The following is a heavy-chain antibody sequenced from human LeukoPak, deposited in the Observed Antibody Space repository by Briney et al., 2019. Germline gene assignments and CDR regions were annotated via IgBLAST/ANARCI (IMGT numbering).Heavy chain of an antibody. CDR1: GFTFDDYA. D-gene: IGHD3-16*01. CDR2: ISWNSGSI. Sequence: PGGSLRLSCAASGFTFDDYAMHWVRQAPGKGLEWVSGISWNSGSIGYADSVKGRFTISRGNAKNSLYLQMNSLRAEDTALYYCAKDMTPGEGEIFDYWGQGTLVTVSS. J-gene: IGHJ4*02. CDR3: AKDMTPGEGEIFDY. V-gene: IGHV3-9*01.